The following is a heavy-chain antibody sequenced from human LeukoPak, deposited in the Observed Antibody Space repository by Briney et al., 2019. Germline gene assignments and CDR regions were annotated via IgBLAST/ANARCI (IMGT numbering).Heavy chain of an antibody. CDR2: IYYSGST. CDR3: ARDRETYSGYDSGIDY. CDR1: GFTFSSYA. Sequence: GSLRLSCAASGFTFSSYAMSWVRQPPGKGLEWIGYIYYSGSTNYNPSLKSRVTISVDTSKNQFSLKLSSVTAADTAVYYCARDRETYSGYDSGIDYWGQGTLVTVSS. D-gene: IGHD5-12*01. V-gene: IGHV4-59*01. J-gene: IGHJ4*02.